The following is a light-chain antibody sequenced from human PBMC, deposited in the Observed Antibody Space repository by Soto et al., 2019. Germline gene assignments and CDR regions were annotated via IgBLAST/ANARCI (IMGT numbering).Light chain of an antibody. V-gene: IGKV3-11*01. J-gene: IGKJ2*01. CDR3: QQRSNWPRT. CDR1: QSVSSS. CDR2: DAS. Sequence: EIVLTQSPATLSLSPGERATLSCRASQSVSSSLAWYQQKPGQAPRLLIYDASNRATGIPARFSGSGSGTDFTLTISSLEPEDFAAYYCQQRSNWPRTFGQGTKLEIK.